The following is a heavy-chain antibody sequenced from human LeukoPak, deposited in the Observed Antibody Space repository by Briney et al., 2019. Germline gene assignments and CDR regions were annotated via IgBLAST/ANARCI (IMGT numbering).Heavy chain of an antibody. Sequence: GESLKISCKGSEYTFTNYWIGWVRQMPGKGLEWMGIIYPGDPDTRYSPSFQGQVTISADQSINTTYLQWNNLKASDSAMYYCARSATYGENWFDSWGQGTLVTVSS. CDR1: EYTFTNYW. V-gene: IGHV5-51*01. CDR3: ARSATYGENWFDS. J-gene: IGHJ5*01. CDR2: IYPGDPDT. D-gene: IGHD4-17*01.